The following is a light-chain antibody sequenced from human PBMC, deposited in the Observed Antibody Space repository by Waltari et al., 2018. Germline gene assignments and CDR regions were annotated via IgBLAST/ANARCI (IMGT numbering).Light chain of an antibody. V-gene: IGLV2-18*02. Sequence: QSALTQPPSVSGSPGQSVTISCTGTSSDVGSYNRVSWYQQPPGTAPKLMIYEVSNRPSGVPDRFSGSKSGNTASLNISGLQAEDEADYYCSSYTSSSTSVVFGGGTKLTVL. CDR1: SSDVGSYNR. J-gene: IGLJ2*01. CDR3: SSYTSSSTSVV. CDR2: EVS.